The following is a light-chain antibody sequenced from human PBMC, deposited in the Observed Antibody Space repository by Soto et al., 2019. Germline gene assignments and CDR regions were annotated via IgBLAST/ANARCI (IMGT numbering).Light chain of an antibody. CDR2: GAS. Sequence: EIVMTQSPATLSVSPGERVTLSCRASQSVSSNLAWYQQKPGQAPRLLIYGASTRATGIPVRFSGSGSGTEFTLTISSLQSEDFAVYFCHQYNNWPPYNFG. V-gene: IGKV3-15*01. CDR3: HQYNNWPPYN. CDR1: QSVSSN. J-gene: IGKJ2*01.